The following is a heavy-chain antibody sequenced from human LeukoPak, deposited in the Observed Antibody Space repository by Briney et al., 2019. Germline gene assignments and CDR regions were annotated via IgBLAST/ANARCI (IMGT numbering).Heavy chain of an antibody. V-gene: IGHV3-30*02. CDR3: ANLGYCSSTSCYPYYYYYYMDV. CDR2: IRYDGSNK. D-gene: IGHD2-2*01. J-gene: IGHJ6*03. CDR1: GFTFSSYG. Sequence: GGSLRLSCAASGFTFSSYGMHWVRQAPGKGLEWVAFIRYDGSNKYYADSVKGRFTISRDNSKNTLYLQMNSLRAEDKAVYYCANLGYCSSTSCYPYYYYYYMDVWGKGTTVTVSS.